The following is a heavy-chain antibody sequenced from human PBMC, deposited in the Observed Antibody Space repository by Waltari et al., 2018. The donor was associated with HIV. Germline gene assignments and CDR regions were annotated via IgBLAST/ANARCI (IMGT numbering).Heavy chain of an antibody. CDR3: ATDFSGMVRAYSYYSLDV. Sequence: QVQLVQSGAEVKKPGASVKVSCKVSGHTLSELSMHWVRQVPGKGLKWMGNFEPEDDETIYAQKFQGRVTRTEDTSSDTAYMELSSLTSGDTAVYYCATDFSGMVRAYSYYSLDVWGQGTTVTVSS. V-gene: IGHV1-24*01. J-gene: IGHJ6*02. D-gene: IGHD3-10*01. CDR2: FEPEDDET. CDR1: GHTLSELS.